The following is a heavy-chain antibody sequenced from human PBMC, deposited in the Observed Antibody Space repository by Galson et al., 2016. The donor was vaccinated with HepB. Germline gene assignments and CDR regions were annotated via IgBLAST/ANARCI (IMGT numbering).Heavy chain of an antibody. CDR2: MSHTGGT. D-gene: IGHD6-19*01. CDR3: AASSGWWRLDS. V-gene: IGHV4-4*02. Sequence: SETLSLTCGVSGASITSGHWWSCVRQPPEKGLEWIGEMSHTGGTNYNPSLKSRVTIALDKSNNQFSVKITSMTAADTAVYYCAASSGWWRLDSWGQGVLVTVSS. CDR1: GASITSGHW. J-gene: IGHJ4*02.